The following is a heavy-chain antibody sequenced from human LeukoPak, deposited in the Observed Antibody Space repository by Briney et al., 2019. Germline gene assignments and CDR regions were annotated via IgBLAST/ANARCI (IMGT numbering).Heavy chain of an antibody. V-gene: IGHV3-23*01. CDR3: AKGNTMYTAYYFDY. D-gene: IGHD3-10*02. CDR2: FSGNGEST. Sequence: GGSLRLSCAASGFTFGSYAMSWVRQAPGKGLEWVSVFSGNGESTDYADSVKGRFTISRDNSKNALYLQMNSLRAEDTAVYYCAKGNTMYTAYYFDYWGQGTLVTVSS. CDR1: GFTFGSYA. J-gene: IGHJ4*02.